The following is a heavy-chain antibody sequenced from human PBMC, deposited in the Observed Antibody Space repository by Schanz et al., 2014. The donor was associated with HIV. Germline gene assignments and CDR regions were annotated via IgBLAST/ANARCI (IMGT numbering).Heavy chain of an antibody. CDR1: GFTFSSYA. V-gene: IGHV3-23*01. J-gene: IGHJ6*02. CDR3: ARDAASHSYGSTMDV. CDR2: ISGSGGHT. D-gene: IGHD5-18*01. Sequence: EVQLLESGGGLVQPGGSLRLSCTVSGFTFSSYAMIWVRQAPGKGLEWVSTISGSGGHTYYADSVKGRFTISRDSSKNTLYLQMNSLRAEDTAVYYCARDAASHSYGSTMDVWGQGTTVTVSS.